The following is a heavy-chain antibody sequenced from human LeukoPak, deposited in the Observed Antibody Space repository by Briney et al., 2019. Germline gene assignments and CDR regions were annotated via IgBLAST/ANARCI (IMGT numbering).Heavy chain of an antibody. D-gene: IGHD3-10*01. CDR1: GYTFTYFD. J-gene: IGHJ5*02. V-gene: IGHV1-2*06. CDR3: ASFEVGA. CDR2: INPNSGDT. Sequence: ASVKVSCKASGYTFTYFDLHWVRQAPGQGLEWMGRINPNSGDTNYAQKFQGRVTMTRDTSISTAYMELDRVRSDDTAVYYCASFEVGAWGQGTLVTVSS.